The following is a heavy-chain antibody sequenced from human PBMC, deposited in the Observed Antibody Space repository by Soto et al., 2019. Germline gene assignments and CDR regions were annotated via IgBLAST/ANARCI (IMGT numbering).Heavy chain of an antibody. CDR2: INSDGSST. CDR3: YVRHQRRIFDY. D-gene: IGHD3-10*02. J-gene: IGHJ4*02. CDR1: GFTFSSYW. Sequence: GSLRLSCAASGFTFSSYWMHWVRQAPGKGLVWVSRINSDGSSTSYADSVKGRFTISRDNAKNTLYLQMNSLRAEDTAVYFCYVRHQRRIFDYWGQGTLVTVSS. V-gene: IGHV3-74*01.